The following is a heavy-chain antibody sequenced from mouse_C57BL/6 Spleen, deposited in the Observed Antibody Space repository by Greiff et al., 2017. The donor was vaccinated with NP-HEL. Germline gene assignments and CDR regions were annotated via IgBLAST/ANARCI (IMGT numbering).Heavy chain of an antibody. CDR2: ILPSIGRT. Sequence: QVQLKQSGSELRSPGSSVKLSCKDSDSEVFPIAYTSWVRQKPGHGSEWIGGILPSIGRTIYGEKFEDKATLDADTLSNTAYLELNSLTSEDSAIYYCAMSITTVVHYWYFDVWGTGTTVTVSS. V-gene: IGHV15-2*01. D-gene: IGHD1-1*01. J-gene: IGHJ1*03. CDR1: DSEVFPIAY. CDR3: AMSITTVVHYWYFDV.